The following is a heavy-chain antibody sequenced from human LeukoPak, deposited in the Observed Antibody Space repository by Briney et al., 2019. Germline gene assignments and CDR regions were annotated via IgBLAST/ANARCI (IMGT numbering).Heavy chain of an antibody. CDR2: ISGDGGYT. CDR3: AKGLDGSGSYSPLDY. Sequence: GGSLRLSCAASGFIFSTYTMSWVRQAPGKGLEWVSSISGDGGYTYYADFVKGRFTISRDNSNNTLYLPMNSLRAEDTAVYYCAKGLDGSGSYSPLDYWGQGTLVTVSS. V-gene: IGHV3-23*01. J-gene: IGHJ4*02. D-gene: IGHD3-10*01. CDR1: GFIFSTYT.